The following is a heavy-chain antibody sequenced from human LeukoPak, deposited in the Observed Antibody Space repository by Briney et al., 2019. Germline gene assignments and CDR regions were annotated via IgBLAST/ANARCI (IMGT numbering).Heavy chain of an antibody. CDR3: IVLAVTGTFGFDY. Sequence: GGSLRLSCAASGFTFSSYSMNWVRQAPGKGLEWVSYISSSSSTKYYADSVKGRFTISRDNAKNYLDLQMNSLRAEDTAVYYCIVLAVTGTFGFDYWGQGTLVTVSS. D-gene: IGHD6-19*01. J-gene: IGHJ4*02. V-gene: IGHV3-48*01. CDR1: GFTFSSYS. CDR2: ISSSSSTK.